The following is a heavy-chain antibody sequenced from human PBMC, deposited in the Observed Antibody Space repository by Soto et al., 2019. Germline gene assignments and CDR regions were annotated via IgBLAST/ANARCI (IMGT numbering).Heavy chain of an antibody. CDR3: ARAGRYNYYYGMDV. V-gene: IGHV4-4*02. J-gene: IGHJ6*02. D-gene: IGHD3-10*01. CDR2: IYHSGST. Sequence: SETLSLTCAVSGGSIISSNWWSWVRQPPGKGLEWIGEIYHSGSTNYNPSLKSRVTISVDTSKNQFSLKLSSVTAADTAVYYCARAGRYNYYYGMDVWGQGTTVTVSS. CDR1: GGSIISSNW.